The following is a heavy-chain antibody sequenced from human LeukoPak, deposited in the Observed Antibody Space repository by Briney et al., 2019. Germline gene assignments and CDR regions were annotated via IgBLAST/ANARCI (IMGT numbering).Heavy chain of an antibody. D-gene: IGHD6-13*01. CDR1: GYSISSGYY. Sequence: SETLSLTCAVSGYSISSGYYWGWIRQPPGKGLEWIGSIYHSGSTYYNPSLKSRVTISVDTSKNQFSLKLSSVTAADTAGYYCARGSIAAAYPYYFDYWGQGTLVTVSS. V-gene: IGHV4-38-2*01. J-gene: IGHJ4*02. CDR2: IYHSGST. CDR3: ARGSIAAAYPYYFDY.